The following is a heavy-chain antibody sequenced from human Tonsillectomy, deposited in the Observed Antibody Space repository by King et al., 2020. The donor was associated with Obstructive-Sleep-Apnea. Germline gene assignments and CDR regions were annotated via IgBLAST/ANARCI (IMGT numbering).Heavy chain of an antibody. CDR1: GFSLSTSGVA. D-gene: IGHD4-11*01. CDR2: IYLDDYK. J-gene: IGHJ4*02. Sequence: TLKESGPTLVKPTQTLTLTCTFSGFSLSTSGVAVGWIRQPPGKALEWLALIYLDDYKRYSPSLKSRLTITKDTPKNQVVLTITNMDPVDTATYYCAHYGPTLGYFDYWGQGTLVTVSS. CDR3: AHYGPTLGYFDY. V-gene: IGHV2-5*02.